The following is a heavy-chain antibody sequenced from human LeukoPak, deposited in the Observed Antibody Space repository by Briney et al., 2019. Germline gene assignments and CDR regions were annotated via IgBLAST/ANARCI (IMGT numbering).Heavy chain of an antibody. V-gene: IGHV3-30*02. CDR3: ARDQITMVRGPDGYYYYGMDV. J-gene: IGHJ6*02. D-gene: IGHD3-10*01. CDR1: GFTFSSYG. CDR2: IRYDGSNK. Sequence: GGSLRLSCAASGFTFSSYGMHWVRQAPGKGLEWVAFIRYDGSNKYYADSVKGRFTISRDNSKNTLYLQMNSLRAEDTAEYYCARDQITMVRGPDGYYYYGMDVWGQGTTVTVSS.